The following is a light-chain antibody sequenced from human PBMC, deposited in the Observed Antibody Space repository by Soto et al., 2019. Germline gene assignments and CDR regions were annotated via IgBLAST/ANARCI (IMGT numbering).Light chain of an antibody. J-gene: IGKJ1*01. CDR2: GAS. V-gene: IGKV3-20*01. CDR3: QQYGSSPRT. CDR1: QSVSSSH. Sequence: EIVLTQSPGTLSLSPGERATLSCRASQSVSSSHLAWYQQKPGQAPRLLISGASSRATGIPDRFTGSGSGTDFTLTISRLEPEDFAVYYCQQYGSSPRTFGQWTKVDIK.